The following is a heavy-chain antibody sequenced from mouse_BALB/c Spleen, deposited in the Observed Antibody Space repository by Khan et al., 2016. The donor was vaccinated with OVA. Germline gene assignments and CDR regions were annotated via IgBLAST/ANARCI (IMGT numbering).Heavy chain of an antibody. Sequence: QVQLQQSGPELVGPGVSVKISCKGSGYTFTEYAMYWVKQSHAKTLEWIGVISPYSGNTNYNQKFKGKATMTVDKSSSTAYLELARLTSEDSAIYYCARNFFYGTGDYAMDYWGQGTSVTVSS. J-gene: IGHJ4*01. CDR1: GYTFTEYA. CDR3: ARNFFYGTGDYAMDY. D-gene: IGHD2-1*01. CDR2: ISPYSGNT. V-gene: IGHV1S137*01.